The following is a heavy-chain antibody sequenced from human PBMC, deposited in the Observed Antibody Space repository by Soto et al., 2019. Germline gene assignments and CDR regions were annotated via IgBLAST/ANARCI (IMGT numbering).Heavy chain of an antibody. CDR2: ISAYNGNT. J-gene: IGHJ5*02. CDR3: AVGRYDFWSGYWFDP. D-gene: IGHD3-3*01. V-gene: IGHV1-18*01. CDR1: GYTFTSYG. Sequence: ASVKVSCKASGYTFTSYGISWVRQAPGQGLEWMGWISAYNGNTNYAQKLQGRVTMTTDTSTSTAYMELRSLRSDDTAVYYCAVGRYDFWSGYWFDPWGQGTLVTVSS.